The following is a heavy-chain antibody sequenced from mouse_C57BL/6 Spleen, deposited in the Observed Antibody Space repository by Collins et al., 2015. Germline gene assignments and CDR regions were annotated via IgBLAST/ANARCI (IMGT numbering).Heavy chain of an antibody. CDR2: ISSGSSTI. V-gene: IGHV5-17*01. CDR1: GFTFSDYG. J-gene: IGHJ4*01. CDR3: ARYYDYDPYYAMDY. D-gene: IGHD2-4*01. Sequence: EVQLVESGGGLVKPGGSLKLSCAASGFTFSDYGMHWVRQAPEKGLEWVAYISSGSSTIYYADTVKGRFTISRDNAKNTLFLQMTSLRSEDTAMYYCARYYDYDPYYAMDYWGQGTSVTVSS.